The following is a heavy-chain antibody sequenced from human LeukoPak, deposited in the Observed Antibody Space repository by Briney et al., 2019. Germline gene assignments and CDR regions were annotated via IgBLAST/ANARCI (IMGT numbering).Heavy chain of an antibody. V-gene: IGHV3-30*02. CDR3: AKEGSSGSYYNVLYYGMDV. CDR1: GFTFKNYG. D-gene: IGHD3-10*01. Sequence: GGSLRLSCAASGFTFKNYGMHWVRQAPGKGLEWVAFIRYDGSNKYYADSVKGRFTISRDNSKNTLYLQMNSLRAEDTAVYYCAKEGSSGSYYNVLYYGMDVWGQGTTVTVSS. CDR2: IRYDGSNK. J-gene: IGHJ6*02.